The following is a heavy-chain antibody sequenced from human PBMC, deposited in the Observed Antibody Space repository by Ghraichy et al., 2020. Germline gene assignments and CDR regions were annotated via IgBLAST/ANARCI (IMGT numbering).Heavy chain of an antibody. CDR2: ISSSSTR. Sequence: GESLNISCAASGFTFSSYSMSWVRQAPGKGLEWISCISSSSTRYYADSVRGRFTISRDNAKNSLYLQMNNLTAEDTAVYYCARDSSSGWFNGYYFDYWGQGILVTVSS. V-gene: IGHV3-48*01. D-gene: IGHD6-19*01. J-gene: IGHJ4*02. CDR3: ARDSSSGWFNGYYFDY. CDR1: GFTFSSYS.